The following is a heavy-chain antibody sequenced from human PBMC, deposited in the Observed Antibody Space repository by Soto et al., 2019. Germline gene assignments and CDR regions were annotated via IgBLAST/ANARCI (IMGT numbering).Heavy chain of an antibody. CDR2: ISAYNGNT. Sequence: GASVKVSCKASGYTFTSYCISWVRQAPGQGLEWMGWISAYNGNTNYAQKLQGRVTMTTDTSTSTAYMELRSLRSDDTAVYYCARYYDILTGYFAWSNWFDPWGQGTLVTVSS. CDR3: ARYYDILTGYFAWSNWFDP. V-gene: IGHV1-18*01. CDR1: GYTFTSYC. D-gene: IGHD3-9*01. J-gene: IGHJ5*02.